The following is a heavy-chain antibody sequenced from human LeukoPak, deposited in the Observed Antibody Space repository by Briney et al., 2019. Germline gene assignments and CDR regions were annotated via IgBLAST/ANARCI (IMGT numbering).Heavy chain of an antibody. Sequence: GGSLRLSCAASGFTFSSYAMSWVRQAPGKGLEWVSAISGSGGSTYYAHSVKGRITISRDKTKNTLYLQMNSLRAEDTAVYYCAKGRAARYFDYWGQGTLVTVSS. D-gene: IGHD6-6*01. CDR1: GFTFSSYA. V-gene: IGHV3-23*01. J-gene: IGHJ4*02. CDR2: ISGSGGST. CDR3: AKGRAARYFDY.